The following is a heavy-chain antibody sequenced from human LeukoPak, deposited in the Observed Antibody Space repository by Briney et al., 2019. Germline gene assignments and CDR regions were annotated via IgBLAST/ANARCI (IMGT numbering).Heavy chain of an antibody. D-gene: IGHD3-3*01. V-gene: IGHV5-51*01. CDR3: ARALDTIFGVVITPEGAFDI. CDR2: IYPGDSDT. J-gene: IGHJ3*02. Sequence: GESLKISCKGSGYSFTSYWIGWVRQMPGKGLEWMGIIYPGDSDTRYSPSFQGQVTISADKSISTAYRQWSSLKASDTAMYYCARALDTIFGVVITPEGAFDIWGQGTMVTVSS. CDR1: GYSFTSYW.